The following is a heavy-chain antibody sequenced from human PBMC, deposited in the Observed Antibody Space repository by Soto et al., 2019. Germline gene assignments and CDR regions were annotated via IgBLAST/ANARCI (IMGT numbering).Heavy chain of an antibody. J-gene: IGHJ6*02. D-gene: IGHD2-2*01. V-gene: IGHV4-30-4*01. CDR1: GGSISSGDYY. Sequence: QVQLQESGPGLVKPSQTLSLTCTVSGGSISSGDYYWSWIRQPPGKGLEWIGYIYYSGSTYYNPSLKSRVTISVDTSKNQFSLKLSSVTAADTAVYYCARELGYCSSTSCSYYYGMDVWGQGTTVTVSS. CDR3: ARELGYCSSTSCSYYYGMDV. CDR2: IYYSGST.